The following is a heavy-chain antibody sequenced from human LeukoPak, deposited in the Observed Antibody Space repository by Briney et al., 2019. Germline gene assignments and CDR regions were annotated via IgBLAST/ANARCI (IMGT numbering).Heavy chain of an antibody. D-gene: IGHD3-3*01. CDR3: ARSYYDFWFFDY. CDR1: GSTFTNYW. CDR2: IYPGDSDT. V-gene: IGHV5-51*01. J-gene: IGHJ4*02. Sequence: GESLKISCKGSGSTFTNYWIAWVRQMPGKGLEWMGIIYPGDSDTRYSPSFQGQVTISADKSISAAYLQWSSLKASDTAMYYCARSYYDFWFFDYWGQGTLVTVSS.